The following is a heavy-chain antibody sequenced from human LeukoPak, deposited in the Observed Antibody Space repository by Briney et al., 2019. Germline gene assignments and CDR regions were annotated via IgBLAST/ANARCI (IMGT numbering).Heavy chain of an antibody. Sequence: SQTLSLTCTVSGGSISSGGYYWSWIRQPPGKGLEWIGYIYHSGSTYYNPSLKSRVTISVDRSKNQFSLKLSSVTAADTAVYYCASSHSDAMVRGVRDYYYYMDVWGKGTTVTVSS. CDR2: IYHSGST. CDR1: GGSISSGGYY. D-gene: IGHD3-10*01. V-gene: IGHV4-30-2*01. CDR3: ASSHSDAMVRGVRDYYYYMDV. J-gene: IGHJ6*03.